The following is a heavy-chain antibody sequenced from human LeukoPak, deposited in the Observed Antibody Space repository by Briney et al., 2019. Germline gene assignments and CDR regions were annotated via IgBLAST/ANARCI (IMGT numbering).Heavy chain of an antibody. CDR3: ARDRDIAAAGPYNWFDP. D-gene: IGHD6-13*01. Sequence: GRSLRLSCAASGFTFSSYAMHWVRQAPGKGLEWVAVISYDGSNKYYADSVKGRFTISRDNSKNTLYLQMNSLRAEDTAVYYCARDRDIAAAGPYNWFDPWGQGTLVTVSS. CDR2: ISYDGSNK. CDR1: GFTFSSYA. V-gene: IGHV3-30*04. J-gene: IGHJ5*02.